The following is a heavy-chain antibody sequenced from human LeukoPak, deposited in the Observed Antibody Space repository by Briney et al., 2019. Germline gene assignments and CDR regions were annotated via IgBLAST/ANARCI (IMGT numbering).Heavy chain of an antibody. J-gene: IGHJ4*02. V-gene: IGHV1-2*02. CDR3: ARAQSLTAPAGTFANS. CDR1: GYTFTGYF. D-gene: IGHD6-13*01. CDR2: INPNSGDT. Sequence: ASVKVSCKASGYTFTGYFLHWVRRAPGQGFEWVGWINPNSGDTSYTQTFQGRVTMTRDTSISTAYMDLSSLRSDDTAVYYCARAQSLTAPAGTFANSWGQGTLVTVSS.